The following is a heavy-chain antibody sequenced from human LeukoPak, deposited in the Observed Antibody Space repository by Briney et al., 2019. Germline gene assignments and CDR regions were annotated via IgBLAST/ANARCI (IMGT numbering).Heavy chain of an antibody. V-gene: IGHV3-53*01. D-gene: IGHD3-22*01. Sequence: GGSLRLSCAASGFTDTRNYMSWVRQAPGKGLECVSGIFSGGATYYADSVKGRFTISRDNSKNTLYLQMNSLRAEDTAVYFCARGSGGYAFGYWGQGTLVTVSS. CDR3: ARGSGGYAFGY. CDR2: IFSGGAT. CDR1: GFTDTRNY. J-gene: IGHJ4*02.